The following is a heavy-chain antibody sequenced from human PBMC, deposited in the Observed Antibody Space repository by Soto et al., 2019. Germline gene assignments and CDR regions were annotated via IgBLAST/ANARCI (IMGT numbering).Heavy chain of an antibody. CDR1: GGSFSGYY. V-gene: IGHV4-34*01. D-gene: IGHD6-13*01. CDR3: ARTYSSSWSPFEY. J-gene: IGHJ4*02. CDR2: INHSGGT. Sequence: QVQLQQWGAGLLKPSETLSLTCAVYGGSFSGYYWSWIRQPPGKGLEWIGEINHSGGTNYNPSLKSRVTISVDTSKNQFSLKLTSVTAADTAVYYCARTYSSSWSPFEYWGQGTLVTVSS.